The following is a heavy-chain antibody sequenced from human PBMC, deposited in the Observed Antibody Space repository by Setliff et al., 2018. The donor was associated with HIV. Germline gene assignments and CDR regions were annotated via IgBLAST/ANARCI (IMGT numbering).Heavy chain of an antibody. Sequence: GGSLRLSCAASGFTFSTYWMSWVRQAPGKGLEWVANINQDGSERYYVDSVKGRFTISRDNAKNSLYLQMNSLRAEDAAVYFCAREGSGFLDYWGQGTLVTVSS. D-gene: IGHD3-9*01. CDR2: INQDGSER. V-gene: IGHV3-7*03. J-gene: IGHJ4*02. CDR1: GFTFSTYW. CDR3: AREGSGFLDY.